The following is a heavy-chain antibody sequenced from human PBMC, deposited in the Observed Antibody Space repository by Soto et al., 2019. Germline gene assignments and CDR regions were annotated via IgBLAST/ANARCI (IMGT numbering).Heavy chain of an antibody. CDR3: ARGLAALPVFAFDI. CDR1: GFSLSTSGVG. D-gene: IGHD6-6*01. J-gene: IGHJ3*02. CDR2: IYWSGDE. Sequence: SGPTLVNPTQTLTLTCSFSGFSLSTSGVGVGWIRQPPGKALEWLAHIYWSGDEHYRPSLKSRLSITKDTAKNQVVLTMTNMDPVDTATYYCARGLAALPVFAFDIWGQGTMVTVSS. V-gene: IGHV2-5*01.